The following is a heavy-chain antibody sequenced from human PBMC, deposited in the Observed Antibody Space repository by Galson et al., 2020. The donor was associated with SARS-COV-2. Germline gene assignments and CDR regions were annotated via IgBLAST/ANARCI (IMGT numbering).Heavy chain of an antibody. Sequence: GESLKISCAASGFKFSDYFMSWVRQAPGKGLEWVSYSSSSGIYINYADSVKGRFTISRDNAKNSLSLQMNSLRVEDTAVYYCARVGDCSGGICYGAEYVQHGGQGTLVTVSS. D-gene: IGHD2-15*01. V-gene: IGHV3-11*04. CDR3: ARVGDCSGGICYGAEYVQH. CDR2: SSSSGIYI. CDR1: GFKFSDYF. J-gene: IGHJ1*01.